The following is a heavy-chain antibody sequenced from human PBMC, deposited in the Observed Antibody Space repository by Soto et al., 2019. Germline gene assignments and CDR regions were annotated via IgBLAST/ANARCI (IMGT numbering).Heavy chain of an antibody. CDR3: ARDRVESGHPEYFQH. V-gene: IGHV3-48*01. D-gene: IGHD2-15*01. CDR1: VLPLYSYG. Sequence: SPTLSVSACVLPLYSYGVDGVCKAPGKGLEWVSYISSSSSTTYYADSVKGRFTISRDNSKNTLYLQMNSLRAEDTAVYYCARDRVESGHPEYFQHWGQGTLVTVSS. CDR2: ISSSSSTT. J-gene: IGHJ1*01.